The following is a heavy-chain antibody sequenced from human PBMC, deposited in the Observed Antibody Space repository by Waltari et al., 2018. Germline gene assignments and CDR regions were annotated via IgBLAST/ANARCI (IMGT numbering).Heavy chain of an antibody. V-gene: IGHV3-30*18. CDR3: ANAPSGGRFSVPGIDY. Sequence: QFQLVESGGGVVQPGRSLTLSCAASGFTFSSYGLHWVRQAPGKGLGWRSLISQEAMTEYYADSVKGRFTVSRDNSKNLAFLQLHSLRPEDTAMYFCANAPSGGRFSVPGIDYWGQGTLVTVSS. CDR2: ISQEAMTE. CDR1: GFTFSSYG. J-gene: IGHJ4*02. D-gene: IGHD2-15*01.